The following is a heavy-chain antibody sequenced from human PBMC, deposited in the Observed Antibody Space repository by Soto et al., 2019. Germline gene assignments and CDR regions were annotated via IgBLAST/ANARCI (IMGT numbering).Heavy chain of an antibody. CDR2: IYHSGST. J-gene: IGHJ4*01. CDR1: AYFMSSGYY. CDR3: ARRTSGWYYFHY. Sequence: SQTLRVPWAVSAYFMSSGYYWGWSRQPQGKGLEWIGSIYHSGSTYDNPSLESRVTISVDTSKNQFSLKLSSVTAADTAVYYCARRTSGWYYFHYWGHRTLVPVS. D-gene: IGHD6-19*01. V-gene: IGHV4-38-2*01.